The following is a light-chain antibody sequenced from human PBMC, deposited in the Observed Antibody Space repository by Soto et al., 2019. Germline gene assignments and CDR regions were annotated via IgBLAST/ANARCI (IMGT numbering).Light chain of an antibody. CDR3: QQYNNWPQT. CDR1: QSINSD. Sequence: EIVMTQSPATLSVSPGETTRLSCRASQSINSDVAWYQQKVGQTPRLLIHGASTRATGIAVRFSGSGSGTEFTLTISSLQSEDFAEYHCQQYNNWPQTFGQGTKVDIK. J-gene: IGKJ1*01. CDR2: GAS. V-gene: IGKV3D-15*01.